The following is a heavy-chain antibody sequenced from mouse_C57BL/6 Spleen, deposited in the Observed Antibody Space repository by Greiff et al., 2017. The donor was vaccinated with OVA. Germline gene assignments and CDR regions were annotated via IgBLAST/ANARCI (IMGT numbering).Heavy chain of an antibody. V-gene: IGHV1-52*01. D-gene: IGHD1-1*01. Sequence: QVQLQQPGAELVRPGSSVKLSCKASGYTFTSYWMHWVKQRPIQGLEWIGNIDPSDSDTHYNQKFKDKATLTVDKSSSTAYMQLSSLTSEDSAVSYCARGDSSYYFDYWGQGTTLTVSS. CDR1: GYTFTSYW. CDR3: ARGDSSYYFDY. CDR2: IDPSDSDT. J-gene: IGHJ2*01.